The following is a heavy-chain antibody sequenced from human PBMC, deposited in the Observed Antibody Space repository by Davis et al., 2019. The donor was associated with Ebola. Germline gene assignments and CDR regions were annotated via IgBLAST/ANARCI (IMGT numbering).Heavy chain of an antibody. CDR1: GYRFTSYW. J-gene: IGHJ6*02. Sequence: KVSCKGSGYRFTSYWINWLRQMPGKGLEWMGRIDPSDSYTNYSPSFQGHVTISADKSISTAYLQWSSLKASDTAMYYCARREYCGGDCYSFYYYGMDVWGQGTTVTVSS. D-gene: IGHD2-21*02. CDR3: ARREYCGGDCYSFYYYGMDV. CDR2: IDPSDSYT. V-gene: IGHV5-10-1*01.